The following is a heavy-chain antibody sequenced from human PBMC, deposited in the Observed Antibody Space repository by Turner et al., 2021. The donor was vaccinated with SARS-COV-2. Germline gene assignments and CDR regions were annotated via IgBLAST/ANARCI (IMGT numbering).Heavy chain of an antibody. CDR1: GFTFSDYW. CDR3: ARGKGVDH. Sequence: EVQLVESGGVLVRPWGSLRLSCAASGFTFSDYWMTWVRQAKGKGLEWVANIRQDGSEKNYVDSVKGRFSIYRDNAKNSVILKMNSLRDEDKARYYCARGKGVDHWGQGTKVTVSS. J-gene: IGHJ5*02. V-gene: IGHV3-7*04. CDR2: IRQDGSEK.